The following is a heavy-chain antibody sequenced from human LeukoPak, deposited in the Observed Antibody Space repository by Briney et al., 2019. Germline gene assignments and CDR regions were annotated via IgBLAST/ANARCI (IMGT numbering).Heavy chain of an antibody. CDR3: ARDEHSSGWSDFDS. Sequence: ASVKVSCKASGYTFSNYGISWVRQAPGQGFEWMGWISTYNGNKNYAQRFQGRVTLTTDTSTSTAYMELRSLRSDDTAVYYCARDEHSSGWSDFDSWGQGTPVTVSS. V-gene: IGHV1-18*01. CDR2: ISTYNGNK. D-gene: IGHD6-19*01. CDR1: GYTFSNYG. J-gene: IGHJ4*02.